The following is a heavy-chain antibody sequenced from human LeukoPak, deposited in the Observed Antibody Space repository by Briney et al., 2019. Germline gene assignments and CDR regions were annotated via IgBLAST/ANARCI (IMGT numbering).Heavy chain of an antibody. V-gene: IGHV3-21*01. Sequence: GGSLRLSCAASGFTFSSYSMNWVRQAPGKGLEWVSSISSSSSYIYYADSVKGRFTISRDNAKNSLYLQMNSLRTEDTAVYYCARGRGSWYGVYFDYWGQGTLVTVSS. CDR1: GFTFSSYS. CDR3: ARGRGSWYGVYFDY. J-gene: IGHJ4*02. CDR2: ISSSSSYI. D-gene: IGHD6-13*01.